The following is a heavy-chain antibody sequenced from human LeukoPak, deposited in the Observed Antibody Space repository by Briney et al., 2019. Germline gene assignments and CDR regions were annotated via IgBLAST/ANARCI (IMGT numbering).Heavy chain of an antibody. D-gene: IGHD3-10*02. CDR3: ARPYSVRPDYYFDY. CDR1: GYTFTSYG. J-gene: IGHJ4*02. V-gene: IGHV1-18*01. CDR2: ISAYNGNT. Sequence: ASVKVSCKASGYTFTSYGISWVRQAPGQGLEWMGWISAYNGNTNYAQKLQGRVTMTTDTSTSTAYMELRSLRSDDTAVYYCARPYSVRPDYYFDYWGQGTLVTVSS.